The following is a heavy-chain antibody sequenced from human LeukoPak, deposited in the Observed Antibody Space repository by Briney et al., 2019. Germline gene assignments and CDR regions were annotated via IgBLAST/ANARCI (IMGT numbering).Heavy chain of an antibody. CDR1: GFTFSSYW. CDR2: IKQDGSEK. D-gene: IGHD2-15*01. Sequence: GSLRLSCAASGFTFSSYWMSWVRQAPGKGLEWVANIKQDGSEKYYVDSVKGRFTISRDNAKNSLYLQMNSLRAEDTAVYYCATARYCSGGGCYSYEYFQHWGQGTLVTVSS. V-gene: IGHV3-7*03. J-gene: IGHJ1*01. CDR3: ATARYCSGGGCYSYEYFQH.